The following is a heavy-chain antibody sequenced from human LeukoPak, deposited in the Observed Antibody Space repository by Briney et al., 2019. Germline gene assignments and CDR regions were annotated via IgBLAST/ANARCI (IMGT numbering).Heavy chain of an antibody. J-gene: IGHJ3*02. V-gene: IGHV1-69*05. CDR3: AREGVVVVGVVVAAGAFDI. D-gene: IGHD2-15*01. CDR1: GGTFSSYA. CDR2: IIPIFGTA. Sequence: GASVKVSCKASGGTFSSYAISWVRQAPGQGLEWMGGIIPIFGTANYAQKFQGRVTITTDESTSTAYMELSSLRSEDTAVYYCAREGVVVVGVVVAAGAFDIWGQGTMVTVSS.